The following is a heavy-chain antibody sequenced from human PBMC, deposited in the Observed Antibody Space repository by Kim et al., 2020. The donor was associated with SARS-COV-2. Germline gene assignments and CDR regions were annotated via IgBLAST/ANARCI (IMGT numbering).Heavy chain of an antibody. V-gene: IGHV3-30*07. D-gene: IGHD2-21*02. Sequence: ANPGKGQFTISRDNSKNTLYLQMNSLRAEDTAVYYCARGVTSYGMDVWGQGTTVTVSS. J-gene: IGHJ6*02. CDR3: ARGVTSYGMDV.